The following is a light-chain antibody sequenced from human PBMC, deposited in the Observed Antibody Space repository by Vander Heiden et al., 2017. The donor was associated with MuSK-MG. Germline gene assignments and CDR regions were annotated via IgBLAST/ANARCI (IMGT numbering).Light chain of an antibody. J-gene: IGLJ1*01. CDR1: SSDVGGYNY. Sequence: QSALTQPASVSGSPGQSITISCTGTSSDVGGYNYVSWYHQHPCKATKLMIYVVSNRPSGVSNRFSGSKSGNTASPTISALQAEDEADYYCSSYPNSSTPLLVFGTGTKLTVL. CDR2: VVS. CDR3: SSYPNSSTPLLV. V-gene: IGLV2-14*01.